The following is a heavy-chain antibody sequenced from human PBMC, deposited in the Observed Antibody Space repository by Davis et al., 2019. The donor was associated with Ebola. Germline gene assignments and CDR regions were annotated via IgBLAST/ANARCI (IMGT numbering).Heavy chain of an antibody. Sequence: ASVKVSCKASGYTFTSYGISWVRQAPGQGLEWMGWISAYNGNTNYAQKFQGSVTITADESTSTAYMELSSLRSEDTAVYYCARGGIAAGHYYYYMDVWGKGTTVTVSS. CDR1: GYTFTSYG. J-gene: IGHJ6*03. CDR2: ISAYNGNT. D-gene: IGHD6-13*01. CDR3: ARGGIAAGHYYYYMDV. V-gene: IGHV1-18*04.